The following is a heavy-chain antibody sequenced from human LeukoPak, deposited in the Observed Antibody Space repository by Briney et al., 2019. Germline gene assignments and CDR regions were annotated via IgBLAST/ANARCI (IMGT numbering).Heavy chain of an antibody. CDR3: AKDGDSYGSDYFDY. CDR1: GFTFSSYG. CDR2: ISYDGSNK. J-gene: IGHJ4*02. V-gene: IGHV3-30*18. Sequence: GGSLRLSCAASGFTFSSYGMHWVRQAPGKGLEWVAVISYDGSNKYYADSVKGRFTISRDNSKNTLYLQMNSLRAKDTAVYYCAKDGDSYGSDYFDYWGQGTLVTVSS. D-gene: IGHD5-18*01.